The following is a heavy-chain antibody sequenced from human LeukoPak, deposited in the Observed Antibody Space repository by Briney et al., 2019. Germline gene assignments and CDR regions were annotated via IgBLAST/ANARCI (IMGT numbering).Heavy chain of an antibody. V-gene: IGHV3-30-3*01. J-gene: IGHJ4*02. CDR1: GFTFSSYA. Sequence: PGRSLRLSCAASGFTFSSYAMHWVRQAPGKGLEWVAVISYDGSNKYYADPVKGRFTISRDNSKNTLYLQMNSLRAEDTAVYYCARVQGFWSGYSGYWGQGTLVTVSS. D-gene: IGHD3-3*01. CDR2: ISYDGSNK. CDR3: ARVQGFWSGYSGY.